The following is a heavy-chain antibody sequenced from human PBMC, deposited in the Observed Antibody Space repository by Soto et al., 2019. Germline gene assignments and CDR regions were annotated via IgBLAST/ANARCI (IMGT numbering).Heavy chain of an antibody. CDR1: GVSFSGYY. CDR3: ARLKVAANDY. Sequence: SETLSLTCAVYGVSFSGYYWSWIRQPPGKGLEWIGEINHSGSTNYNPSLKSRVTISVDTSKNQFSLKLSSVTAADTAVYYCARLKVAANDYWGQGTLVTVSS. V-gene: IGHV4-34*01. D-gene: IGHD2-15*01. CDR2: INHSGST. J-gene: IGHJ4*02.